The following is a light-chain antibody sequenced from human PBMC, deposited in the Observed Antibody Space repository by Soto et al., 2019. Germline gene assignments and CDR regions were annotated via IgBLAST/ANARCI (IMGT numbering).Light chain of an antibody. CDR2: GAS. CDR3: QQYNEWPLT. V-gene: IGKV3-15*01. CDR1: QSVSTN. J-gene: IGKJ4*01. Sequence: ETVMTQSPATLXVSPXEXXTXSCGASQSVSTNLAWYQQKPGQVPRLLIYGASTRASDIPARFSGSGSGTEFTLTISSLQSEDFAVYYCQQYNEWPLTFGGGTKVEIE.